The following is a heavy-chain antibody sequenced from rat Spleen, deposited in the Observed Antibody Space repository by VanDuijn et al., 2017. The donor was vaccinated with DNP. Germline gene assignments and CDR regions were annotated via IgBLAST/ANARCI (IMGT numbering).Heavy chain of an antibody. V-gene: IGHV5-25*01. CDR2: ISTGGGTT. J-gene: IGHJ2*01. Sequence: EVKLVESGGGLVQPGRSLKLSCAVSRITFSDHNMAWIRQAPGKGLEWVASISTGGGTTYYRDSVKGRFTISRDNAKSTLYLQMDSLRSEDTATYYCASHNSGYFDYWGQGVMVTVSS. D-gene: IGHD4-3*01. CDR3: ASHNSGYFDY. CDR1: RITFSDHN.